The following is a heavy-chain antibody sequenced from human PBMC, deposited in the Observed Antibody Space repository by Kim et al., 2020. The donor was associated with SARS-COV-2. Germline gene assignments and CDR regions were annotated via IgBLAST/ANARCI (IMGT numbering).Heavy chain of an antibody. V-gene: IGHV4-39*01. CDR2: IYYSGST. CDR3: AAYHSAYYFDY. J-gene: IGHJ4*02. Sequence: SETLSLTCTVSGGSISSSSYYWGWIRQPPGKGLEWIGSIYYSGSTYYNPSLKSRVTISVDTSKNQFSLKLSSVTAADTAVYYCAAYHSAYYFDYWGQGTLVTVSS. D-gene: IGHD2-2*01. CDR1: GGSISSSSYY.